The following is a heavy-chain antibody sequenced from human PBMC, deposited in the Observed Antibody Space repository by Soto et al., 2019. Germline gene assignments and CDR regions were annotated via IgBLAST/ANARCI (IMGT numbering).Heavy chain of an antibody. Sequence: SVKVSCKASGGTFSSYAISWVRQAPGQGLEWMGGIIPIFGTANYAQKFQGRVTITADKSTSTAYMELSSLRSEDTAVYHCARGYVRYCSGGSCSTYYYGMDVWGQGTTVTVSS. CDR3: ARGYVRYCSGGSCSTYYYGMDV. CDR1: GGTFSSYA. CDR2: IIPIFGTA. D-gene: IGHD2-15*01. V-gene: IGHV1-69*06. J-gene: IGHJ6*02.